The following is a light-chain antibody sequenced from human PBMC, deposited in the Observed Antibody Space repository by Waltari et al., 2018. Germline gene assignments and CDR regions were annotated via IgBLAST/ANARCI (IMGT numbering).Light chain of an antibody. Sequence: QSVLTQPPSASGTPGPRVTISCSGISPNIGDEPTSWYQQLPGTAPKLLMYSIDHRPSGVPDRFSGSKSGTSASLAISGLQSEDEADYYCAIWDGSLNGPVYGGGTKLTVL. V-gene: IGLV1-44*01. CDR1: SPNIGDEP. CDR2: SID. CDR3: AIWDGSLNGPV. J-gene: IGLJ3*02.